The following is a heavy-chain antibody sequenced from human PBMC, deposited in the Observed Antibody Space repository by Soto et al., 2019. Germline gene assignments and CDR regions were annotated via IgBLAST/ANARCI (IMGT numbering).Heavy chain of an antibody. CDR1: EITLNIYW. D-gene: IGHD3-10*01. CDR2: INPESTTL. CDR3: PKDTFGASDS. Sequence: EAQLVESGGGLVQPGGSLTLSCTASEITLNIYWMHWIRQAPGKGLVWVSRINPESTTLTYADSVTGRFTISRDSAKNTLYLQMNGLSAEDTAIYYCPKDTFGASDSWGQGTLVTVSS. V-gene: IGHV3-74*01. J-gene: IGHJ4*02.